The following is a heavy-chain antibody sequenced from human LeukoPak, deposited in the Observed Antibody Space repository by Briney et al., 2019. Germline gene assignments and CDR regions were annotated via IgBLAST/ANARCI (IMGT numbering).Heavy chain of an antibody. CDR1: GFTFSSYA. V-gene: IGHV3-23*01. CDR2: ISGVDGKT. Sequence: GGSLRLSCAASGFTFSSYARNWVRQAPGKGLEWVLGISGVDGKTYYADSVKGRFTISSDSSKNTLYLQMNSLRAEDTAVYYCAKGGSVWSYLDYWGQGALVTVSS. J-gene: IGHJ4*02. D-gene: IGHD6-19*01. CDR3: AKGGSVWSYLDY.